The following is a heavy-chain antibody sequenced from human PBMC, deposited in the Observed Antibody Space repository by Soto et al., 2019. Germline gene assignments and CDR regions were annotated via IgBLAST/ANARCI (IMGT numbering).Heavy chain of an antibody. Sequence: QVQLQESGPGLVKPSETLSLTCTVSGGSVSSGSYYWSWIRQPPGKGLEWIGYIYYSGSTNYNPSLKSRVTISVDTSKNQFSLKLSSVTAADTAVYYCARGPGMDVWGQGTTVTVSS. J-gene: IGHJ6*02. CDR3: ARGPGMDV. CDR2: IYYSGST. V-gene: IGHV4-61*01. CDR1: GGSVSSGSYY.